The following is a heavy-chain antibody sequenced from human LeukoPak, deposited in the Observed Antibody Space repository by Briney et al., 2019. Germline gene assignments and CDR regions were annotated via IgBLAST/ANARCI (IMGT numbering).Heavy chain of an antibody. J-gene: IGHJ4*02. V-gene: IGHV3-74*01. D-gene: IGHD3-10*01. Sequence: GGSLRLSCAASGFTFSSYWMHWVRQAPGKGLVWVSRINTDGSSTNYAASVKGRFTISRDNAKNTLYLQMNSLRAEDTAVYYCARVLWGARGDYWGQGTVVTVSS. CDR1: GFTFSSYW. CDR2: INTDGSST. CDR3: ARVLWGARGDY.